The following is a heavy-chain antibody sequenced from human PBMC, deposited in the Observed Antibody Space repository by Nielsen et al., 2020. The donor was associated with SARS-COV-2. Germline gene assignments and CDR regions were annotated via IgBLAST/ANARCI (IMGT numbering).Heavy chain of an antibody. CDR3: ARGSVAATDDYYYYYYMDV. J-gene: IGHJ6*03. D-gene: IGHD2-15*01. Sequence: GSLRLSCTVSGGSISSYYWSWIRQPPGKGLEWIGYIYYSGSTNYNPSLKSRVTISVDTSKNQFSLKLSSVTAADTAVYYCARGSVAATDDYYYYYYMDVWGKGTTVTVSS. V-gene: IGHV4-59*01. CDR2: IYYSGST. CDR1: GGSISSYY.